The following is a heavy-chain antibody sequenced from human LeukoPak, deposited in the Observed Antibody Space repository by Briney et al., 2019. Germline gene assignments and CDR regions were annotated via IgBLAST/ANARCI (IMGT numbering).Heavy chain of an antibody. V-gene: IGHV4-39*07. J-gene: IGHJ4*02. CDR1: GGSISSSTFY. CDR2: INHSGGT. CDR3: ARALYCSSTSCSDY. Sequence: SETLSLTCTVSGGSISSSTFYWGWIRQPPGKGLEWIGEINHSGGTKYNPSLKSRVTISVDTSKNQFSLKLSSVTAADTAVYYCARALYCSSTSCSDYWGQGTLVTVSS. D-gene: IGHD2-2*01.